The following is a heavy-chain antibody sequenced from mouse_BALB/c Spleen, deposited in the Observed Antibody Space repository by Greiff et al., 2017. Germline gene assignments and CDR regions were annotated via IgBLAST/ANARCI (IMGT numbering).Heavy chain of an antibody. V-gene: IGHV1S127*01. CDR2: IDPSDSYT. Sequence: VQLQQPGAELVKPGASVKMSCKASGYTFTSYWMHWVKQRPGQGLEWIGVIDPSDSYTSYNQKFKGKATLTVDTSSSTAYMQLSSLTSEDSAVYYCTRGDDVYAMDYWGQGTSVTVSS. J-gene: IGHJ4*01. D-gene: IGHD2-3*01. CDR3: TRGDDVYAMDY. CDR1: GYTFTSYW.